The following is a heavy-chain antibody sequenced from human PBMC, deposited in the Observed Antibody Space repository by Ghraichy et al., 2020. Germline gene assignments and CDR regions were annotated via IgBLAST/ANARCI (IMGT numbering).Heavy chain of an antibody. CDR3: ARNMRTHIGCNGEPEAFVIDV. J-gene: IGHJ6*03. D-gene: IGHD2-21*01. CDR2: FQYGETV. Sequence: GSLSLTCAVSGASIDNYDCAWIRQSPGKGLEWIGYFQYGETVTYNPALKRRGNPSFRSRVTMSVDTSTNRFSPKLTSVTAADTAVYYCARNMRTHIGCNGEPEAFVIDVWGKGTTVIVSS. CDR1: GASIDNYD. V-gene: IGHV4-59*01.